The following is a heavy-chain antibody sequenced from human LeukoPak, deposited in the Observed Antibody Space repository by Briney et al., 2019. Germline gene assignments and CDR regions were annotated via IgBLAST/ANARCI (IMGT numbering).Heavy chain of an antibody. Sequence: SETLSLTCTVSGGSISSSSYYWGWIRQPPGKGLEWIGSIYYSGSTYYNPSLKSRVTISVDTSKNQFSLKLSSVTAADTAVYYCAKDGAWLRFDDWGQGILVSVSS. V-gene: IGHV4-39*07. CDR2: IYYSGST. CDR3: AKDGAWLRFDD. J-gene: IGHJ4*02. CDR1: GGSISSSSYY. D-gene: IGHD5-12*01.